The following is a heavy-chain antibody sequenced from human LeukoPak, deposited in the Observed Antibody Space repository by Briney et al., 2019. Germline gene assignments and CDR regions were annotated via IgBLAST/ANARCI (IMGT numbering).Heavy chain of an antibody. CDR1: GYTFTDYY. CDR3: ARVWGVPWYFDY. Sequence: ASVKVSCKASGYTFTDYYIHWVRQAPGQGLEWMGWINPNSGGTNYAQKFQGRVTMTRDTSISTAYMELSRLRSDDTAVYYCARVWGVPWYFDYWGQGTLVTVSS. D-gene: IGHD3-16*01. CDR2: INPNSGGT. V-gene: IGHV1-2*02. J-gene: IGHJ4*02.